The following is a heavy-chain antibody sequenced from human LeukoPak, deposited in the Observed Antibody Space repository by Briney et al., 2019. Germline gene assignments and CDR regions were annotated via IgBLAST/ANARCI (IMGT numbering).Heavy chain of an antibody. CDR3: ASVRRGFGESSKYYSYYYMDV. CDR2: IYYSGNA. CDR1: GASIGASRYY. J-gene: IGHJ6*03. V-gene: IGHV4-39*01. D-gene: IGHD3-10*01. Sequence: SETLSLTCTVSGASIGASRYYWGWSRQPPGKGLEWIGNIYYSGNACFNPSLKSRVTISVDTSKNQFSLKLSAVTAADTAVYYCASVRRGFGESSKYYSYYYMDVWGNGTTVTISS.